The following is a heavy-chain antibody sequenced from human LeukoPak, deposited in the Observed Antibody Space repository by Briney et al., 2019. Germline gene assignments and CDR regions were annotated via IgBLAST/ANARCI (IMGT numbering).Heavy chain of an antibody. J-gene: IGHJ6*02. CDR1: GGSISSYY. CDR3: ASSTVVTSYYYYGMDV. V-gene: IGHV4-59*01. CDR2: MYYTGST. D-gene: IGHD4-23*01. Sequence: PPETLSLTCTVSGGSISSYYWSWIRQPPGKGLEWIGYMYYTGSTSYNPSLKSRVTISVDTSKSQFSLKLSSVTAADTAVYYCASSTVVTSYYYYGMDVWGQGTTVTVSS.